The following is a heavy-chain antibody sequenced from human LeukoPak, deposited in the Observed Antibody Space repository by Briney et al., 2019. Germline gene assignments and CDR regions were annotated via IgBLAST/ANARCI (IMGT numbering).Heavy chain of an antibody. D-gene: IGHD6-13*01. CDR3: ATTLTEYTTSWYPVED. CDR1: EFTFSSYA. J-gene: IGHJ4*02. V-gene: IGHV3-23*01. Sequence: AGSLRLSCAASEFTFSSYAMSWVRQAPRKGLEWVSSISGSGGSTKYADSVKGRFTISRDNSKNTLFLQMNSLRAEGTAVYYCATTLTEYTTSWYPVEDWGQGTLVTVSS. CDR2: ISGSGGST.